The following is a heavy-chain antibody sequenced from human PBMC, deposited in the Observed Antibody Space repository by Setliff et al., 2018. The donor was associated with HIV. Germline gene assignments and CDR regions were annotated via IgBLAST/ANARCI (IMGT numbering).Heavy chain of an antibody. CDR2: INHSGST. J-gene: IGHJ4*02. CDR1: GFSISSRYY. CDR3: ARGRFHRLHRPYSGSGSLGIQYFDY. Sequence: LSLTCDVSGFSISSRYYWGWIRQPPGKGLEWIGEINHSGSTNYNPSLKSRVTISVDTSKNQFSLKLSSVTATDTALYYCARGRFHRLHRPYSGSGSLGIQYFDYWGQGTLVTVSS. D-gene: IGHD3-10*01. V-gene: IGHV4-34*01.